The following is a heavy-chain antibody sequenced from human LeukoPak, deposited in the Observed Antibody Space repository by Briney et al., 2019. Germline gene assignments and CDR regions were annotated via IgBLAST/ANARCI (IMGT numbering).Heavy chain of an antibody. CDR3: AKFRGSERTAIDS. Sequence: GGSLRLSCAASGFTFNSYAMSWVRQAPGEGLEWVSTISSGGGRTSSADSVKGRFTISRDNSKNKADVQLNSLRAEDTAVYYCAKFRGSERTAIDSWGQGTLVTVSS. CDR1: GFTFNSYA. V-gene: IGHV3-23*01. J-gene: IGHJ4*02. CDR2: ISSGGGRT. D-gene: IGHD1-1*01.